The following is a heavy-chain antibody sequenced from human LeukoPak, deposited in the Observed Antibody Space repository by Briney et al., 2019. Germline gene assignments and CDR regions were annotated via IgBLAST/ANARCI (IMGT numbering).Heavy chain of an antibody. J-gene: IGHJ4*02. Sequence: SETLSLTCVVSGYSISSGYYWGWIRQPPGKGLEWIGSIYYSGSTYYNPSLKSRVTISVDTSKNQFSLKLSSVTAADTAVYYCARHSNHGMITFGGVIGNFDYWGQGTLVTVSS. D-gene: IGHD3-16*01. CDR1: GYSISSGYY. CDR2: IYYSGST. CDR3: ARHSNHGMITFGGVIGNFDY. V-gene: IGHV4-38-2*01.